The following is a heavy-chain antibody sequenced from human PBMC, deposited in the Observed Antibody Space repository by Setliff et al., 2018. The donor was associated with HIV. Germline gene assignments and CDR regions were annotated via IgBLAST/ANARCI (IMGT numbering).Heavy chain of an antibody. CDR1: GYSISSGYY. D-gene: IGHD1-26*01. Sequence: SETLSLTCAVSGYSISSGYYWGWIRQPPGKGLEWIGSIYHRGNTYYNPSLKSRVTISFDTSKNQFSLKLSSVTAADTAVYYCARSSPRFSGSYFDYWGQGTQVTVSS. J-gene: IGHJ4*02. V-gene: IGHV4-38-2*01. CDR2: IYHRGNT. CDR3: ARSSPRFSGSYFDY.